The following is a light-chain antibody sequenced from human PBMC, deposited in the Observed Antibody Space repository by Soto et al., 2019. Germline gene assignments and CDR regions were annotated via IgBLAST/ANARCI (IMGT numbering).Light chain of an antibody. J-gene: IGKJ3*01. CDR3: QHANSYPFT. V-gene: IGKV1-12*01. CDR2: AAS. CDR1: QGIRSW. Sequence: DIQMTQSPSYVSASIGDRVTITCRASQGIRSWLAWYQQKPGKAPKLLIYAASSLQSGVPSRFSGSGSGTDFTITIGSLQPEAFATYFCQHANSYPFTFGPGTKVDVK.